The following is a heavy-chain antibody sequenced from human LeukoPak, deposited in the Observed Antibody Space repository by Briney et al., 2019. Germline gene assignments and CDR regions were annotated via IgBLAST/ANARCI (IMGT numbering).Heavy chain of an antibody. D-gene: IGHD3-10*01. CDR2: IWPDGSDK. CDR3: VETGGSF. CDR1: GLTYSNYW. J-gene: IGHJ3*01. Sequence: GGSLRLSCAASGLTYSNYWMSWVRQAPGKGLEWVATIWPDGSDKHYVDSVKGRFTISRDNAKNSLLPQMNNLRADDTALYYCVETGGSFWGRGTMVIVSS. V-gene: IGHV3-7*01.